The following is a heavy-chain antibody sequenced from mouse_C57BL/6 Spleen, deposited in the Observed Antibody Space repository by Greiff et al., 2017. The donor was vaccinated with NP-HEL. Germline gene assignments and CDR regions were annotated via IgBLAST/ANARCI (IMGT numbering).Heavy chain of an antibody. J-gene: IGHJ2*01. V-gene: IGHV1-7*01. CDR1: GYTFTSYW. Sequence: VQLQQSGAELAKPGASVKLSCTASGYTFTSYWMHWVNQRPGQGLEWIGYINTSGGYTKYNQKLKDKAKLTVDKSSSTAYTQVNSLTYEDSAVYYCARGVAKGCWGQVTTLAVSS. D-gene: IGHD3-3*01. CDR3: ARGVAKGC. CDR2: INTSGGYT.